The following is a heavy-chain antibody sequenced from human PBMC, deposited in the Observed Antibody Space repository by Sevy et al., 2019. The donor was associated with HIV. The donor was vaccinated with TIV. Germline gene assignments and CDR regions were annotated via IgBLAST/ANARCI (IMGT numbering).Heavy chain of an antibody. J-gene: IGHJ4*02. CDR3: ASHSSGWYYFDY. CDR1: GFTVSSNY. Sequence: GGSLRLSCAASGFTVSSNYMSWVRQAPGKGLEWVSVIYSGGSTYYADSVKGRFTISSDNSKNTLYLQMNSLRAEDTAVYYCASHSSGWYYFDYWGQGTLVTVSS. D-gene: IGHD6-19*01. CDR2: IYSGGST. V-gene: IGHV3-53*01.